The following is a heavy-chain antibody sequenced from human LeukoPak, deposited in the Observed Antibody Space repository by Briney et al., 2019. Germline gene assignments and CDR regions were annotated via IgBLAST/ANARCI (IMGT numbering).Heavy chain of an antibody. Sequence: QTGGSLRPSCAASGFTFSSYAMSWVRQAPGKGLEGVSAISGSGGSTYYADSVKGRFTISRDNSKNTLYLQMNSLRAEDTAVYYCAKDREVGYYYGSGSYGDLDYWGQGTLVTVSS. CDR2: ISGSGGST. V-gene: IGHV3-23*01. CDR1: GFTFSSYA. D-gene: IGHD3-10*01. J-gene: IGHJ4*02. CDR3: AKDREVGYYYGSGSYGDLDY.